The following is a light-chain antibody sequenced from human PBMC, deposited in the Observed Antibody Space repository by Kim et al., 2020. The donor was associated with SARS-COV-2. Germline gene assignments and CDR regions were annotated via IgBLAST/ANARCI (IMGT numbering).Light chain of an antibody. J-gene: IGKJ1*01. CDR1: QGISNY. CDR2: AAS. V-gene: IGKV1-27*01. Sequence: DIQMTQSPSSLSASVGDRVTITCRASQGISNYLAWYQQKPGKVPKLLIYAASTLQSGVPSRFSGSGSGTDFTLTISSLQPEDGATYYCQKYNSAPRRVGQGTKVEI. CDR3: QKYNSAPRR.